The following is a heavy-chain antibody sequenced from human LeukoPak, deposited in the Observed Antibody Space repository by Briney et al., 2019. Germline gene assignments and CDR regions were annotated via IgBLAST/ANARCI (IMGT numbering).Heavy chain of an antibody. CDR3: ARQTGSGLFILP. D-gene: IGHD3/OR15-3a*01. CDR2: IYYSGNT. J-gene: IGHJ4*02. CDR1: GVSISSSNSY. Sequence: PSETLSLTCTVSGVSISSSNSYWGWIRQPPGKGLEWIGSIYYSGNTYYNASLKSQVSISIDTSKNQLSLRLTSVTAADTAVYCCARQTGSGLFILPGGQGTLVTVSS. V-gene: IGHV4-39*01.